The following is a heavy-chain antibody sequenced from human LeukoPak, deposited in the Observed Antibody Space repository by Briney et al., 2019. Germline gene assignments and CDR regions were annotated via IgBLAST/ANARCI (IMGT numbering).Heavy chain of an antibody. CDR1: GFTFSSYA. Sequence: GGSLRLSCAASGFTFSSYAMSWVRQAPGKGLEWVSAISGSGGSTYYADSVKGRFTISRDNSKNTLYLQMNSLRDEDTAVYYCARRVVGAMPFDYWGQGTLVTVSS. CDR2: ISGSGGST. CDR3: ARRVVGAMPFDY. V-gene: IGHV3-23*01. D-gene: IGHD1-26*01. J-gene: IGHJ4*02.